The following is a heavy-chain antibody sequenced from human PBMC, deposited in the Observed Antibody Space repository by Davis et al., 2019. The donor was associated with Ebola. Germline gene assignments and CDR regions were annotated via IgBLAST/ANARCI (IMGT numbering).Heavy chain of an antibody. CDR1: GYTFTYRY. CDR2: ITPFNGNT. J-gene: IGHJ6*02. Sequence: SVTVSCKASGYTFTYRYLHWVRQAPRQALEWMGWITPFNGNTNYAQKFQDRVTITRDRSMSTAYMELSSLRAEDTAMYYCASSSRGGMDVWGQGTTVTVSS. V-gene: IGHV1-45*03. CDR3: ASSSRGGMDV.